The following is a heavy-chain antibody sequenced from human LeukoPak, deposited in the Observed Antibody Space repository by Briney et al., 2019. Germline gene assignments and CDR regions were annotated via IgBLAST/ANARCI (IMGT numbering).Heavy chain of an antibody. Sequence: SVNVSCKASGGTFSSYAISSVRQAPGQRLEWMGGISPIFGTANYAQKFQGRVTITADKSTSTAYMELGSLRSEDTAVYYCARYSIAVANYYYYYMDVWGKGTTVTVSS. V-gene: IGHV1-69*06. CDR3: ARYSIAVANYYYYYMDV. CDR2: ISPIFGTA. CDR1: GGTFSSYA. J-gene: IGHJ6*03. D-gene: IGHD6-19*01.